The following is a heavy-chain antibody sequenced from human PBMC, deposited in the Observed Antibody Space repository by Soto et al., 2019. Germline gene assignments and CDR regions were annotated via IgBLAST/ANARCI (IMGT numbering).Heavy chain of an antibody. D-gene: IGHD2-2*01. J-gene: IGHJ4*02. CDR2: IDIGGNT. Sequence: EVQVVESGGGLVQPWRSLSLSCAASGVSVTNNYMNWVRQAPGKGLEWVSIIDIGGNTYYADSVKDRFTISRDNSRNTLYLHIDSLRAEYTAVDSCARGRRSTGYLGREPYFDYWGQGTLVTGS. CDR3: ARGRRSTGYLGREPYFDY. V-gene: IGHV3-66*01. CDR1: GVSVTNNY.